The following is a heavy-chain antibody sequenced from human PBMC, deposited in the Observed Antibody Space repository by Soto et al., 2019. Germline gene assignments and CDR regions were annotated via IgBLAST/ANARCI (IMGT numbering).Heavy chain of an antibody. Sequence: SETLSLTCSVSGDSISSYSWSWIRQPAGKGLEWLGRVYRGTSNYNPSLKSRLIMSLDTSKNQFSLNLRSVTAADTAVYYCARGSLKETITMTVVIDHWGQGTQVTVSS. V-gene: IGHV4-4*07. CDR2: VYRGTS. CDR1: GDSISSYS. D-gene: IGHD3-22*01. J-gene: IGHJ4*02. CDR3: ARGSLKETITMTVVIDH.